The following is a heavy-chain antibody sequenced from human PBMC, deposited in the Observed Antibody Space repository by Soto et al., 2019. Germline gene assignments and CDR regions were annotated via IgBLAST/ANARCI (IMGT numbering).Heavy chain of an antibody. CDR3: ARGGAALFWFDP. CDR1: GGSISSGGYY. J-gene: IGHJ5*02. D-gene: IGHD6-6*01. V-gene: IGHV4-31*03. Sequence: QVQLQESGPGLVKPSQTLSLTCTVSGGSISSGGYYWSWIRQHPGKGLEWIGYIYYSGSTYYNPSLTTRVTISVDTSKNQFSLKLSSVTAADTAVYYCARGGAALFWFDPWGQGTLVTVSS. CDR2: IYYSGST.